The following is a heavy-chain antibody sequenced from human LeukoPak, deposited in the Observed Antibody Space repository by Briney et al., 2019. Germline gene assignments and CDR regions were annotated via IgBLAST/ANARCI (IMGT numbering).Heavy chain of an antibody. CDR3: ARHGGTRVTLVEVYYFDY. D-gene: IGHD4-11*01. J-gene: IGHJ4*02. CDR2: IYYTGGT. Sequence: SETLSLTCSVPGGSITTSSYYWGWIRQPPEKGLEWIGSIYYTGGTHYSPSLKSRVTMSVDTSKNQFSLKLSSVTAADTAVYYCARHGGTRVTLVEVYYFDYWGQGTLVTVSS. V-gene: IGHV4-39*01. CDR1: GGSITTSSYY.